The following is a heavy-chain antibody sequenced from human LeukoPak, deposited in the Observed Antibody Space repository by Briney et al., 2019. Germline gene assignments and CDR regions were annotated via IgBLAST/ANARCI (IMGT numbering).Heavy chain of an antibody. CDR1: GFTFSSYW. J-gene: IGHJ3*02. D-gene: IGHD3-16*01. CDR3: AKGKINHDGAFDI. CDR2: ISDSGGST. Sequence: GGSLRLSCAASGFTFSSYWMSWVRQAPGKGLEWVSSISDSGGSTHYAESVRGRFSLSRDNFEKTLHLQMNRLRAEDTAVYYCAKGKINHDGAFDIWGQGTRVIVAS. V-gene: IGHV3-23*01.